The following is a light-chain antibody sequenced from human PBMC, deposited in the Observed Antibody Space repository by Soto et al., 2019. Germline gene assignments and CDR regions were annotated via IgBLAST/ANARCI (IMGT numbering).Light chain of an antibody. Sequence: VMTQVPADLSVSPGEGDTLSCRASQNVATNLAWYQLKPGQAPRLLVYGSSTRATGIPATFSGSGSGTQFSLTISSLQSEDSAVYYCQQYYQWGLSFGGGTKVDIK. V-gene: IGKV3D-15*01. CDR1: QNVATN. CDR3: QQYYQWGLS. J-gene: IGKJ4*01. CDR2: GSS.